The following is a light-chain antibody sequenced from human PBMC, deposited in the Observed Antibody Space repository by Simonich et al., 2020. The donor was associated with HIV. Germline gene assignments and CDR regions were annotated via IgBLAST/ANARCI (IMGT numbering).Light chain of an antibody. CDR3: QVWDSSSDHVV. CDR2: NDS. J-gene: IGLJ2*01. V-gene: IGLV3-21*03. Sequence: SYVLTQPPSVSVAPGKTARITCGGNNIGSKSVHWYKQKPGQAPVLGVYNDSDRPSGIPERFSGSNSGNTATLTISRVEAGDEADYYCQVWDSSSDHVVFGGGTKLTVL. CDR1: NIGSKS.